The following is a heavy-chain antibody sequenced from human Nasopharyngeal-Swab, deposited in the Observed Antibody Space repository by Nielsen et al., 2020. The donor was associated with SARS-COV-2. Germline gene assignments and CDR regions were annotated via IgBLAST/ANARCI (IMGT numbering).Heavy chain of an antibody. CDR1: GFTFSSYA. V-gene: IGHV3-23*01. CDR3: AKDRRMYSNYYSSFDY. CDR2: ISGSGGST. D-gene: IGHD4-11*01. J-gene: IGHJ4*02. Sequence: GESLMISCAASGFTFSSYAMSWVRQAPGKGLEWVSAISGSGGSTYYADSVKGRFTISRDNSKNTLYLQMNSLRAEDTAVYYCAKDRRMYSNYYSSFDYWGQGTLVTVSS.